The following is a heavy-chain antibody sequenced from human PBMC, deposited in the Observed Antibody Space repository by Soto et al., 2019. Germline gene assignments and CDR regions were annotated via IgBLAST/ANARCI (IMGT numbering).Heavy chain of an antibody. J-gene: IGHJ4*02. CDR1: GFTFSLYG. V-gene: IGHV3-30*18. CDR2: ISFDGKNR. Sequence: QVQLLESGGGVVQPGMSLKLSCTTSGFTFSLYGMHWVRQAPGKGLEWLAVISFDGKNRYYADSVKGQFTISRDNSKTTLFRQMSNLRADDTAVYFCAKGAQAAAVLDHWGQGALVTVAS. D-gene: IGHD6-25*01. CDR3: AKGAQAAAVLDH.